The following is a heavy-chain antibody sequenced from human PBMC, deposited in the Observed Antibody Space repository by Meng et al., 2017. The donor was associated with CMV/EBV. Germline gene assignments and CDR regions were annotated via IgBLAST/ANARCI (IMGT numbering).Heavy chain of an antibody. CDR3: AIKTGVTTFGGEGWFDP. CDR1: GYTFTGDY. J-gene: IGHJ5*02. CDR2: INPNSGGT. D-gene: IGHD3-9*01. Sequence: ASLQVSCNASGYTFTGDYMHWVRQAPGQGLGWMGWINPNSGGTNYAQKFQGRVTMTRDTSISTAYMELSRLRSDDTAVYYCAIKTGVTTFGGEGWFDPWGQGTLVTVSS. V-gene: IGHV1-2*02.